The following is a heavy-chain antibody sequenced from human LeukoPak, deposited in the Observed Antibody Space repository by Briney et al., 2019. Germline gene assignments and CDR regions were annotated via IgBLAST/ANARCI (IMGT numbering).Heavy chain of an antibody. CDR3: ARDPGLLIYDY. D-gene: IGHD2-15*01. CDR1: GFTFSSYS. J-gene: IGHJ4*02. Sequence: GGSLRLSCAASGFTFSSYSMNWVRRAPGKGLEWVSSISSSSSYIYYADSVKGRFTISRDNAKNSLYLQMNSLRAEDTAVYYCARDPGLLIYDYWGQGTLVTVSS. V-gene: IGHV3-21*01. CDR2: ISSSSSYI.